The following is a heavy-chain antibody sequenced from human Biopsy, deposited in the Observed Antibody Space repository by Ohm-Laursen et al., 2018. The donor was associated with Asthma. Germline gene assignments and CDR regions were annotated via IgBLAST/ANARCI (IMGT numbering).Heavy chain of an antibody. V-gene: IGHV3-53*01. CDR1: GFAVSRDH. J-gene: IGHJ4*02. CDR2: IYSGGTS. Sequence: SLRLSCTASGFAVSRDHMFWVRQAPGKGLEWVSVIYSGGTSHTADSVRGRFTISRDYSKNTLYLQMHSLRAEDAAVYYCARGDSSNWSHYYFDYWGQGTLVTVSS. CDR3: ARGDSSNWSHYYFDY. D-gene: IGHD3-22*01.